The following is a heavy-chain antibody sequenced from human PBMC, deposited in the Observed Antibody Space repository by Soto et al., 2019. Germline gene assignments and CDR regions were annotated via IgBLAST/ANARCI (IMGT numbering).Heavy chain of an antibody. V-gene: IGHV4-59*01. CDR3: ARDPRITDIYYFDY. Sequence: PSETLSLTCTVSGGSISGYYWSWIRQSPGKGLEYIGYSYYSGSTHYNPSLKSRVIMSVDTSKNQFSLKLSSVTAADTAVYYCARDPRITDIYYFDYWGQGALVTVSS. CDR1: GGSISGYY. J-gene: IGHJ4*02. D-gene: IGHD1-20*01. CDR2: SYYSGST.